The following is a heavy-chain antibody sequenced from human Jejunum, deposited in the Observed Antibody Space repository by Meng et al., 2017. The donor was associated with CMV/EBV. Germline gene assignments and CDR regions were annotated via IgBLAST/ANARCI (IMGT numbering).Heavy chain of an antibody. J-gene: IGHJ5*02. V-gene: IGHV3-21*01. CDR1: TYS. CDR2: ISGSGDNI. CDR3: ARGLMGCTSTSCYSGWFDP. Sequence: TYSMNWVRQAPGKGLEWVSSISGSGDNIYYADSVKGRFTISRDNAKNSLFLQMTSLRAEDTAVYYCARGLMGCTSTSCYSGWFDPWGQGTLVTVSS. D-gene: IGHD2-2*02.